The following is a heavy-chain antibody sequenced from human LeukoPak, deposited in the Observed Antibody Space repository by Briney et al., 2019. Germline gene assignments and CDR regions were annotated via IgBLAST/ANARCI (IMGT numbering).Heavy chain of an antibody. CDR2: ISTHNGNT. D-gene: IGHD3-9*01. CDR1: GGTFSSYA. CDR3: ARGASYVILTGYSYFDY. V-gene: IGHV1-18*01. Sequence: ASVKVSCKASGGTFSSYAISWVRQAPGQGLEWMGWISTHNGNTNYAQKFQGRVTMTTDTSTGTAYMELRSLRSDDTAVYYCARGASYVILTGYSYFDYWGQGTLVTVSS. J-gene: IGHJ4*02.